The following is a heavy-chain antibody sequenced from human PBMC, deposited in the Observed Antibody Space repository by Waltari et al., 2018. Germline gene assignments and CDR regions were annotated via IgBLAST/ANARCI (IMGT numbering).Heavy chain of an antibody. CDR2: IYYSGST. CDR3: ARGMYSGYGWLES. V-gene: IGHV4-59*12. J-gene: IGHJ4*02. CDR1: GGSISSYY. D-gene: IGHD5-12*01. Sequence: QVQLQESGPGLVKPSETLSLTCTVSGGSISSYYWSWIRQPPGKGLEWIGYIYYSGSTNYNPSLKSRVTISVDTSKNQFSLKLSSVTAADTAVYYCARGMYSGYGWLESWGQGTLVTVSS.